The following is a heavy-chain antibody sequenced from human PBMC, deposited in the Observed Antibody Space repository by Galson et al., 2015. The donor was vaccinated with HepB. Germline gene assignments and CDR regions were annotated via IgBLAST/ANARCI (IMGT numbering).Heavy chain of an antibody. J-gene: IGHJ3*02. Sequence: SVKVSCKASGYTFTSYDINWVRQATGQGLEWMGWMNPNSGNTGYAQKFQGRVTMTRNTSISTAYMELSSLRSEDTAVYYCARGVRLIRYFDWLLSKPNDAFEIWGQGTMVTVSS. CDR3: ARGVRLIRYFDWLLSKPNDAFEI. CDR2: MNPNSGNT. V-gene: IGHV1-8*02. D-gene: IGHD3-9*01. CDR1: GYTFTSYD.